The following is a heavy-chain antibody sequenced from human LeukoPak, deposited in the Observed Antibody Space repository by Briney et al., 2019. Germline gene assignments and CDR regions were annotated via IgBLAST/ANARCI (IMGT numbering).Heavy chain of an antibody. Sequence: SETLSLTCAVSDDSFSSHYWTWIRQPPGKGLEWIGYISYIGSTNYNPSPKSRVTISIDTSKNRFSLKLSSVTAADTAVYYCARDLVTVTKGFDIWGQGTMVSVSS. D-gene: IGHD4-17*01. CDR3: ARDLVTVTKGFDI. CDR1: DDSFSSHY. CDR2: ISYIGST. V-gene: IGHV4-59*11. J-gene: IGHJ3*02.